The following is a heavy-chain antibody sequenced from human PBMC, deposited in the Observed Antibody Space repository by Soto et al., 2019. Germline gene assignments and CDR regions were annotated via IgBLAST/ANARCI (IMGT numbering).Heavy chain of an antibody. CDR3: ARVDGSGTYSLFDY. V-gene: IGHV4-61*01. Sequence: SETLSLTCTVSGASVSSGSNFWVWIRQPPGKGLEWIGYIYHNGNTNYNPSLKSRVTISLDTSKNQFSLKLSSVTAADTAVYYCARVDGSGTYSLFDYWGQGTLVTVSS. CDR1: GASVSSGSNF. CDR2: IYHNGNT. D-gene: IGHD3-10*01. J-gene: IGHJ4*02.